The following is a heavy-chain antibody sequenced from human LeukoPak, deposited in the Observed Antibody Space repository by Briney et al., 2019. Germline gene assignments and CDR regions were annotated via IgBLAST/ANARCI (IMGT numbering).Heavy chain of an antibody. D-gene: IGHD3-22*01. V-gene: IGHV1-18*01. CDR2: ISAYNGNT. CDR1: GYTFTCYG. J-gene: IGHJ4*02. Sequence: ASVKVSCKASGYTFTCYGISWVRQAPGQGLEWMGWISAYNGNTNYAQKLQGRVTMTTDTSTSTAYMELRSLRSDDTAVYYCAREGDYYYDSSGYYYSFDYWGQGTLVTVSS. CDR3: AREGDYYYDSSGYYYSFDY.